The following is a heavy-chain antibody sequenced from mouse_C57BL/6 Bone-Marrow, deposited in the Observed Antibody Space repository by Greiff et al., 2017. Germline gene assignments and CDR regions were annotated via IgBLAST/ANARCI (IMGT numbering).Heavy chain of an antibody. CDR1: GFTFSSYA. Sequence: EVQLVESGGGLVKPGGSLKLSCAASGFTFSSYAMSWVRQTPEQRLEWVATISDGGSYTYYPDNVKGRFTISRDNAKNNVYMQMSHLKSEDTAMYYGARDDYDRAYAMDYWGQGTPVTVSS. D-gene: IGHD2-4*01. J-gene: IGHJ4*01. CDR3: ARDDYDRAYAMDY. CDR2: ISDGGSYT. V-gene: IGHV5-4*01.